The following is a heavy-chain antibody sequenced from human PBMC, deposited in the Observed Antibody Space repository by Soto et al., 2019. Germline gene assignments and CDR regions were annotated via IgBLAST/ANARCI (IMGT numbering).Heavy chain of an antibody. CDR1: GGSISGYY. CDR2: IYYSGST. CDR3: AAAPRY. J-gene: IGHJ4*02. Sequence: QVQLQESGPGLVKLSETLSLTGSVSGGSISGYYWSGIRQTPDKGLEWIGFIYYSGSTNYNPSLKSRVTMLIDMSNNQFSLKLTSVSAADTAVYYCAAAPRYWGQGILVTVSS. D-gene: IGHD2-15*01. V-gene: IGHV4-59*01.